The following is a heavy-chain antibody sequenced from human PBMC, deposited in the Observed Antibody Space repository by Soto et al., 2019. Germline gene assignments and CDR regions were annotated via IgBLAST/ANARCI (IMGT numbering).Heavy chain of an antibody. Sequence: EVQLLESGGGLVQPGGSLSLSCAASGFTFSSFAMSWVRQAPGMGLDWVSAISGSGGSTSYADSVKGRFTIFRDKSKNTLYLQMNSLRAEDTAVYYCAKSGEDIYCYYMDVWGKGTTVTVSS. CDR1: GFTFSSFA. CDR2: ISGSGGST. V-gene: IGHV3-23*01. CDR3: AKSGEDIYCYYMDV. J-gene: IGHJ6*03.